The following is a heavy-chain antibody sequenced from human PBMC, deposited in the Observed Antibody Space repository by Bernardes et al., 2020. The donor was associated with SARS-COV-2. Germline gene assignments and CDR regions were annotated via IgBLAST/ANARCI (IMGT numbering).Heavy chain of an antibody. J-gene: IGHJ4*02. D-gene: IGHD3-10*01. Sequence: GGSLRLSCAASGFTFSSYAMSWVRQAPGKGLEWVSAISGSGGSTYYADSVKGRFTISRDNSKNTLYLQMNSLRAEDTAVYYCAKGSNYYGSGSCDYWGQGTLVTVSS. CDR3: AKGSNYYGSGSCDY. V-gene: IGHV3-23*01. CDR1: GFTFSSYA. CDR2: ISGSGGST.